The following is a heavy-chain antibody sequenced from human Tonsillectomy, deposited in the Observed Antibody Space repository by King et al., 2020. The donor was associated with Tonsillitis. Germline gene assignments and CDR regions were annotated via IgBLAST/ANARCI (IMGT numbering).Heavy chain of an antibody. CDR1: GFTITSYA. V-gene: IGHV1-38-4*01. CDR2: INPGNGSP. J-gene: IGHJ6*02. D-gene: IGHD3-22*01. CDR3: ARIRPNLTVIVVVITIGGYYYYGVDV. Sequence: QLVQSWAEVRKSGASVKVSCSFSGFTITSYAIHWVQQSPGQGLEWMGWINPGNGSPSYAKKFQGRFTMTRDMSTTTAYTDLSSLTSEDMAVYYYARIRPNLTVIVVVITIGGYYYYGVDVWGQGTTVTVSS.